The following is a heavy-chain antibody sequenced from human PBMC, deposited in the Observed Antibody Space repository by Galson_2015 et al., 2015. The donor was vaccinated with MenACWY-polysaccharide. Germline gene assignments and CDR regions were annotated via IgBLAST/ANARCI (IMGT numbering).Heavy chain of an antibody. CDR2: IADYGGST. CDR1: GFTFNRHV. Sequence: SLRLSCAASGFTFNRHVMNWVRQAPGKGLEWVSGIADYGGSTYYADAVKGRFTISRDHSKNTVYLVMSSLRADDTAVYYCAKGRDLDRIACRGDCYIAYDFWGQGTLVTVSS. J-gene: IGHJ4*02. V-gene: IGHV3-23*01. D-gene: IGHD2-21*01. CDR3: AKGRDLDRIACRGDCYIAYDF.